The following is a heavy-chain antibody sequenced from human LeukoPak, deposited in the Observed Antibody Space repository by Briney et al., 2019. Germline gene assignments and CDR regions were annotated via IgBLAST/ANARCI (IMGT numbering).Heavy chain of an antibody. CDR1: GFTFSSYD. J-gene: IGHJ3*02. CDR2: IGTAGDT. CDR3: ARAGRITGTGRAFDI. Sequence: GGSLRLSCAASGFTFSSYDMHWVRQATGKGLEWVSAIGTAGDTYYPGSVKGRFTISRENAKNSLYLQMNSLRAGDTAVYYCARAGRITGTGRAFDIWGQGTMVTVSS. D-gene: IGHD1-20*01. V-gene: IGHV3-13*01.